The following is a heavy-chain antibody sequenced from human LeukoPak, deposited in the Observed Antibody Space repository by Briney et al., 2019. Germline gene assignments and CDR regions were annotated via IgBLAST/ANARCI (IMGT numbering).Heavy chain of an antibody. CDR1: GGTFSSYT. V-gene: IGHV1-69*02. D-gene: IGHD3-22*01. Sequence: SVKVSCKASGGTFSSYTISWVRQAPGQGLEWMGRIIPILGIANYARKFQGRVTITADKSTGTAYMELSSLRSEDTAVYYCARARGDYDSSGYYYYYYGMDVWGQGTTVTVSS. CDR3: ARARGDYDSSGYYYYYYGMDV. CDR2: IIPILGIA. J-gene: IGHJ6*02.